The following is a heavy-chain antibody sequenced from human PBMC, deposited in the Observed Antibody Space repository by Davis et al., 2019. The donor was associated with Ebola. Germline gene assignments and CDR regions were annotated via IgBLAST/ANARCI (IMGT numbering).Heavy chain of an antibody. CDR3: ARRGLSSVTLPLTDAFDI. CDR2: VFFSGST. V-gene: IGHV4-39*01. J-gene: IGHJ3*02. D-gene: IGHD3-22*01. CDR1: GGSMSSSGYY. Sequence: SETLSLTCTVSGGSMSSSGYYWGWIRQPPGKGLEWIGSVFFSGSTYYNPSLKGRVSISVDTSKNQFSLKLTSVTAADTAVYYCARRGLSSVTLPLTDAFDIWGQGTMVSVSS.